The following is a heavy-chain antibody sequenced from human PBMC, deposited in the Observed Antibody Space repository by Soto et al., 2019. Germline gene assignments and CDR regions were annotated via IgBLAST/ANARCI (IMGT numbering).Heavy chain of an antibody. Sequence: GASVKVSCSASGFTFTSSAVQWLRQSRVQRLEWIGWIAVGSGDTRYAQKFQERVTLIWDVSTSISYMEMSSLRSDDTAVYYCAATSPHHHDRSGFWGYFDYWGQGALVTSPQ. CDR1: GFTFTSSA. J-gene: IGHJ4*02. D-gene: IGHD3-22*01. CDR3: AATSPHHHDRSGFWGYFDY. CDR2: IAVGSGDT. V-gene: IGHV1-58*01.